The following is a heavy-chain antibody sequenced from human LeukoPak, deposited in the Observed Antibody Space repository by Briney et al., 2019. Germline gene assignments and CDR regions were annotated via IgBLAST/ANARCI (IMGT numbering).Heavy chain of an antibody. CDR1: GGSVSGSTYY. J-gene: IGHJ5*02. CDR3: TKYYYDTSGYSNWFDP. V-gene: IGHV4-31*03. D-gene: IGHD3-22*01. CDR2: VHYSGST. Sequence: SQTLSLTCTVSGGSVSGSTYYWSWIRQHPGKGLEWIGYVHYSGSTYYNPSLKSRVTISVDTSKNQFSPRLSSVTASDTAVYYCTKYYYDTSGYSNWFDPWGQGTLVTVSS.